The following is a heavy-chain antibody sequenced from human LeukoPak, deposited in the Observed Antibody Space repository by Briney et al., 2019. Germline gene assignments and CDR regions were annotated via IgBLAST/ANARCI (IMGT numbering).Heavy chain of an antibody. J-gene: IGHJ4*02. CDR2: ISYDGSNK. CDR1: GFPFRSYG. CDR3: AKPLSRTSYYFDY. V-gene: IGHV3-30*18. Sequence: PGGSLRLSCATSGFPFRSYGMNWVRQAPGKGLEWVAVISYDGSNKYYADSVKGRFTISRDNSKNTLYLQMNSLRAEDTAVYYCAKPLSRTSYYFDYWGQGTLVTVSS. D-gene: IGHD2-8*01.